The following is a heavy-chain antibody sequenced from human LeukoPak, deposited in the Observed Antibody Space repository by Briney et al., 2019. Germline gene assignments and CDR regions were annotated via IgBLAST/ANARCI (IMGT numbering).Heavy chain of an antibody. J-gene: IGHJ4*02. CDR2: ISGSGGST. Sequence: PGGSLRLSCAASGFTFSSYGMSWVRQAPGKGLEWVSAISGSGGSTYYADSVKGRFTISRDNSKNTLYLQMNSLRAEDTAVYYCAKDMRRMVRGVIGNFDYWGQGTLVTVSS. CDR3: AKDMRRMVRGVIGNFDY. V-gene: IGHV3-23*01. CDR1: GFTFSSYG. D-gene: IGHD3-10*01.